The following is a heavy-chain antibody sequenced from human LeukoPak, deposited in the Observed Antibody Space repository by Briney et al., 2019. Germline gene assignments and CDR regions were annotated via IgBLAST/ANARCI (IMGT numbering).Heavy chain of an antibody. D-gene: IGHD2-21*01. CDR1: GGSISSYY. CDR2: IYYSGST. CDR3: AGGPAIHVAY. V-gene: IGHV4-59*01. Sequence: SETLSLTCTVSGGSISSYYWSWIRQPPGKGLEWIGYIYYSGSTNYNPSLKGRVTISVDTSKKEFSLKLSSVTAADTAVYYCAGGPAIHVAYWGQGTLVTVSS. J-gene: IGHJ4*02.